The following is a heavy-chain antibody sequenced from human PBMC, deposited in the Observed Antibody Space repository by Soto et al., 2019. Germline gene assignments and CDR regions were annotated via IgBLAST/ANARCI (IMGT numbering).Heavy chain of an antibody. V-gene: IGHV4-39*01. D-gene: IGHD2-21*02. J-gene: IGHJ4*02. CDR2: IYYSGRT. Sequence: PSETLSLTCTVTGDSINSRSHYWGWIRQPPGKGLEWIGSIYYSGRTYNNPSLRSRVSMSIDTSKDQFSLKLKSVTAADTALYFCARQRTSVVTQAYFDVWGSGSLVTVSS. CDR1: GDSINSRSHY. CDR3: ARQRTSVVTQAYFDV.